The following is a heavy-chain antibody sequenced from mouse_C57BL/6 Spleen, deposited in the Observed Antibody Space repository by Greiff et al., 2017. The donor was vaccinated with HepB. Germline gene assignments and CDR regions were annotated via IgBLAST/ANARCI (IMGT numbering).Heavy chain of an antibody. Sequence: EVNVVESGGGLVQPKGSLKLSCAASGFSFNTYAMNWVRQAPGKGLEWVARIRSKSNNYATYYADSVKDRFTISRDDSESMLYLQMNNLKTEDTAMYYCVRGVGPSYFDYWGQGTTLTVSS. J-gene: IGHJ2*01. D-gene: IGHD3-3*01. CDR3: VRGVGPSYFDY. CDR2: IRSKSNNYAT. V-gene: IGHV10-1*01. CDR1: GFSFNTYA.